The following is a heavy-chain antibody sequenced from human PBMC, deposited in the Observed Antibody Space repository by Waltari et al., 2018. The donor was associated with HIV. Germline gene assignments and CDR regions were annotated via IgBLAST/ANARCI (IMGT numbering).Heavy chain of an antibody. Sequence: QVQLQESGPGLVKPSQTLSLTCTVSGGSISSGSYYWSWIRQPAGKGLEWIGRIYTSGSTNYNPSLKSRVTISVDTSKNQFSLKLSSVTAADTAVYYCARAPDCSGGSCYSADAFDIWGQGTMVTVSS. V-gene: IGHV4-61*02. CDR3: ARAPDCSGGSCYSADAFDI. D-gene: IGHD2-15*01. J-gene: IGHJ3*02. CDR2: IYTSGST. CDR1: GGSISSGSYY.